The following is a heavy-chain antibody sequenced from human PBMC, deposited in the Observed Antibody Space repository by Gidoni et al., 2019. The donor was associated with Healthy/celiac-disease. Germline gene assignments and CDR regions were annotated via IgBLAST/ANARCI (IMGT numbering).Heavy chain of an antibody. CDR3: ASTYYYDSSGYLGY. Sequence: QVQLQQWGAGLLKPSETLSLTCAVYGGSFSGYYWSWIRQPPGKGLEWIGEINHSGSTNYNPSLKSRVTISVDTSKNQFSLKLSSVTAADTAVYYCASTYYYDSSGYLGYWGQGTLVTVSS. V-gene: IGHV4-34*01. J-gene: IGHJ4*02. CDR1: GGSFSGYY. CDR2: INHSGST. D-gene: IGHD3-22*01.